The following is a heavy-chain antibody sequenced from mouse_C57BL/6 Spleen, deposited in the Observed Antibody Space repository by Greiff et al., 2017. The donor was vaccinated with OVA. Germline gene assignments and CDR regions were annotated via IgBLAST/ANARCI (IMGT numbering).Heavy chain of an antibody. V-gene: IGHV5-4*01. CDR1: GFTFSSYA. CDR2: ISDGGSYT. D-gene: IGHD1-1*01. Sequence: EVQVVESGGGLVKPGGSLKLSCAASGFTFSSYAMSWVRQTPEKRLEWVATISDGGSYTYYPDNVKGRFTISRDNAKNNLYLQMSHLKSEDTAMYYCARDKIPYYYGSSSRYFDVWGTGTTVTVSS. J-gene: IGHJ1*03. CDR3: ARDKIPYYYGSSSRYFDV.